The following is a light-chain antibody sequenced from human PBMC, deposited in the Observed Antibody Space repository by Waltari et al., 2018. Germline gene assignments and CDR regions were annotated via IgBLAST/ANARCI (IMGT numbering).Light chain of an antibody. CDR2: EVN. Sequence: QSALPQPASVSGSPGQSITISCTGTSSDVGSYALVSWYQQHPGKAPKLMIYEVNKRPSGVSHRFSGSRSGNTASLTISGLQAEDEADYHCCSYAGNCTVVFGGGTKLTVL. CDR1: SSDVGSYAL. CDR3: CSYAGNCTVV. V-gene: IGLV2-23*02. J-gene: IGLJ2*01.